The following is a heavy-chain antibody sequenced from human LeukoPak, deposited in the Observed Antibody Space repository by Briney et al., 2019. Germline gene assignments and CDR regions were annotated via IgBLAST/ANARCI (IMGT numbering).Heavy chain of an antibody. CDR2: IFYSGST. CDR1: GDSVSNYY. Sequence: SETLSLTCTVSGDSVSNYYWTWIRQPPGKGLEWIGYIFYSGSTNFNPSLKSRVTMSVDTSKNQFSLKLSPVTAADTAVYHCARGPDYGGHQRPDYYYFGMDVWGKGTTVTVSS. V-gene: IGHV4-59*02. D-gene: IGHD4-23*01. J-gene: IGHJ6*04. CDR3: ARGPDYGGHQRPDYYYFGMDV.